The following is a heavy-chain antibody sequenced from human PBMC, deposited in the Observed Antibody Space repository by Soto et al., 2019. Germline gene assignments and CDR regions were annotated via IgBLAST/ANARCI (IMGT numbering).Heavy chain of an antibody. Sequence: QVQLVESGGGVVQPGRSLRLSCAASGFTFSSYGIHWVRQAPGKGLEWVALIWFDGNNKFYADSVKGRFTISRDNSKDTVYLEVSSLSDEDTAVYYCARDALYSSTSSRFLEYWGQGTLVTVSS. J-gene: IGHJ4*02. CDR1: GFTFSSYG. CDR3: ARDALYSSTSSRFLEY. V-gene: IGHV3-33*01. D-gene: IGHD2-2*01. CDR2: IWFDGNNK.